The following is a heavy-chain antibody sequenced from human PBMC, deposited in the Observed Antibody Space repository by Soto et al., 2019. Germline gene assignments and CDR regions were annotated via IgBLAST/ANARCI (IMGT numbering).Heavy chain of an antibody. V-gene: IGHV3-15*01. CDR1: GFTFSNAW. CDR2: IKSKTDGGTT. D-gene: IGHD2-21*02. Sequence: GGSLRLSCAASGFTFSNAWMSWVRQAPVKGLEWVGRIKSKTDGGTTDYSAPVKGRFTISRDDSKNTLYLQMNRLKTEDTAVYYCTTGRAYCGVDCYVDYWGQGTLVTVSS. J-gene: IGHJ4*02. CDR3: TTGRAYCGVDCYVDY.